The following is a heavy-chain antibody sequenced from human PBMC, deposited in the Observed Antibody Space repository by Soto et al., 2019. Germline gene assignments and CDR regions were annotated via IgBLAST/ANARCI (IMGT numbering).Heavy chain of an antibody. Sequence: SETLSVTCAVSGGSISSSNWWSWVRQPPGKGLEWIGEIYHSGSTNYNPSLKSRVTISVDKSKNQFSLKLSSVTAADTAVYYCARVNGGFGELYYYGMDVWGQGTTVT. D-gene: IGHD3-10*01. J-gene: IGHJ6*02. CDR2: IYHSGST. CDR1: GGSISSSNW. V-gene: IGHV4-4*02. CDR3: ARVNGGFGELYYYGMDV.